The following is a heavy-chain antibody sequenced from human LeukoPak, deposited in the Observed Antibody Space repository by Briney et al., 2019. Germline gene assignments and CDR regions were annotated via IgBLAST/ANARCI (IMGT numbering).Heavy chain of an antibody. CDR2: FYSGGAT. J-gene: IGHJ4*02. CDR1: GFTVSSNY. D-gene: IGHD6-13*01. CDR3: TSSSHSSIRFDY. Sequence: PGGALRPPCSTPGFTVSSNYVSWGRPAPGKGLEGVSVFYSGGATYYADSVKCRFTIYSDNSKNTLYLQMNSLRAEDTAVYYCTSSSHSSIRFDYWGQGTLVTVSS. V-gene: IGHV3-53*01.